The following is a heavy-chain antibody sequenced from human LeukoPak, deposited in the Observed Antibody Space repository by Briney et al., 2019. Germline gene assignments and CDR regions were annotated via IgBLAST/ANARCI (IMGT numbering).Heavy chain of an antibody. Sequence: SETLSLTCTVSGGSISSCYWSWIRQPPGKGLEWIGYIYYSGSTNYNPSLKSRDTISVDTSKNQFSLKLSSVTAADTAVYYCARDLIDYYYGMDVWGQGTTVTVSS. CDR1: GGSISSCY. J-gene: IGHJ6*02. CDR2: IYYSGST. D-gene: IGHD3-22*01. V-gene: IGHV4-59*01. CDR3: ARDLIDYYYGMDV.